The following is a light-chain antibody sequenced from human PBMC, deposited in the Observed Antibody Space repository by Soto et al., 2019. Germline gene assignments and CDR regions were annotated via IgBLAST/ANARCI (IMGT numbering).Light chain of an antibody. CDR2: DVS. Sequence: QSALTQPSSVSGSPGQSITISCTGTSSDVGGYNYVSWYQQHPGKAPKLMIYDVSDRPSGVSNRFSGSKSGNTATLTISGLQAEDEADSYCSSYTSGSTLVVFGGGTKVTVL. J-gene: IGLJ2*01. V-gene: IGLV2-14*01. CDR3: SSYTSGSTLVV. CDR1: SSDVGGYNY.